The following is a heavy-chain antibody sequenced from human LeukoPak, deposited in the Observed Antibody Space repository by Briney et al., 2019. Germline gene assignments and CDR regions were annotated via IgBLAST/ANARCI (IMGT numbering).Heavy chain of an antibody. Sequence: ASVKVSCKASGYTFTSYDINWVRQATGQGLEWMGWMNPNSGNTGYAQKFQGRVTMTRNTSISTAYMELSSLRSEDTAVYYCARADYYDSSGYYYVEYFDYWGQGTLVTVSS. J-gene: IGHJ4*02. V-gene: IGHV1-8*01. CDR2: MNPNSGNT. CDR3: ARADYYDSSGYYYVEYFDY. D-gene: IGHD3-22*01. CDR1: GYTFTSYD.